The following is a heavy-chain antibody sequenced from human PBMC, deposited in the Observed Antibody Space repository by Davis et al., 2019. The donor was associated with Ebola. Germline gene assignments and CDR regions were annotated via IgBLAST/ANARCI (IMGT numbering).Heavy chain of an antibody. J-gene: IGHJ4*02. V-gene: IGHV4-34*01. D-gene: IGHD6-13*01. CDR1: GGSFSGYY. CDR3: ARGSSF. CDR2: IYHSGST. Sequence: SETLSLTCAVYGGSFSGYYWSWIRQPPGKGLEWIGEIYHSGSTNYNPSLKSRVTISVDTSKNQFSLKLSSVTAADTAVYYCARGSSFWGQGTLVTVSS.